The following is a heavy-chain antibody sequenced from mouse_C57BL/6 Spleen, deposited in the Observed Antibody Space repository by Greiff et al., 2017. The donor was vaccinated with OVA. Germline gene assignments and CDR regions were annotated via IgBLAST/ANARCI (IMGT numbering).Heavy chain of an antibody. CDR3: ARGSMVTTEGDFAY. CDR1: GYTFTSHW. D-gene: IGHD2-2*01. J-gene: IGHJ3*01. V-gene: IGHV1-56*01. Sequence: QVQLQQSGPELVRPGASVKISCKAPGYTFTSHWMQWVRQRPGQGLEWIGEVFPGRGSTYYNEKFKGKATLTVDTSSSTAYMQLSSLTSEDSAVYFCARGSMVTTEGDFAYWGQGTLVTVSA. CDR2: VFPGRGST.